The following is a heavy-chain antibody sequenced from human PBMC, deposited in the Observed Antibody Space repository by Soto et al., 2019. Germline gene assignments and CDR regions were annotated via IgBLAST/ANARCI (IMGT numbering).Heavy chain of an antibody. J-gene: IGHJ6*02. CDR1: GGSVTSYY. Sequence: PSETLSLTSTVSGGSVTSYYWSCIRQPPGKALEWIGTIYYSGSTNYNPSLKSRVSISVDTSKNQFSLKVGSVTAADTAVYFCARALYGSGVLDVWGQGTTVTVSS. D-gene: IGHD3-10*01. CDR3: ARALYGSGVLDV. V-gene: IGHV4-59*02. CDR2: IYYSGST.